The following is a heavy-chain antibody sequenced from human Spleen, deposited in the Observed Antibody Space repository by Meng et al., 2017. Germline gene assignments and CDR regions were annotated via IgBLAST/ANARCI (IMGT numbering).Heavy chain of an antibody. J-gene: IGHJ1*01. CDR2: IYPSGSN. Sequence: VQLQESGHGLVKPWGTLALTCAVSGACIRRDNWWNWVRQPPGKGLEWIGEIYPSGSNNYNPSLKSRITISVDKPKNQFSLTLSSVTAADTAVYYCTKNDFYCLGYWGQGTLVTVSS. CDR1: GACIRRDNW. V-gene: IGHV4-4*02. D-gene: IGHD2-21*01. CDR3: TKNDFYCLGY.